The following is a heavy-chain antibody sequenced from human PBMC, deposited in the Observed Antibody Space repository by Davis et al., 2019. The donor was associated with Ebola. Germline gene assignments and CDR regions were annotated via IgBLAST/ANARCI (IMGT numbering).Heavy chain of an antibody. CDR2: IYTNGYT. V-gene: IGHV4-4*07. CDR1: GGSISTYY. Sequence: PSETLSLTCTVSGGSISTYYWNWIRQPAGKGLGWIGRIYTNGYTNYSPSLKSRVTMSIDTSKNQFSLKLSSVTAADTAVYYCARDPQIKGYFDYWGQGTLATVSS. J-gene: IGHJ4*02. CDR3: ARDPQIKGYFDY.